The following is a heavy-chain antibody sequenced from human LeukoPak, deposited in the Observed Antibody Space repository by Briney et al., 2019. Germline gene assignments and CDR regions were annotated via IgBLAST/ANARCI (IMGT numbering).Heavy chain of an antibody. J-gene: IGHJ4*02. D-gene: IGHD3-16*01. CDR1: EYIFTGYY. CDR3: AREFGGVADFDY. Sequence: ASVRVSCKASEYIFTGYYVHWVRQAPGQGLEWMGWINPNSGGTIYAQKFQGWVTMTRDTSINTAYMELSRLRSDDTAVYYCAREFGGVADFDYWGQGTLVTVSS. CDR2: INPNSGGT. V-gene: IGHV1-2*04.